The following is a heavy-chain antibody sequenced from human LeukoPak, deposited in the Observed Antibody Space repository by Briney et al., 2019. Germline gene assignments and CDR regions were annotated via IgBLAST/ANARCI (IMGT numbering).Heavy chain of an antibody. CDR1: GFTFDDYA. D-gene: IGHD1-26*01. J-gene: IGHJ4*02. CDR3: AKDLSTSGSFYDY. Sequence: GGSLRLSCAASGFTFDDYAMHWVRQTPGKGLEWVSGISWNSDNIGYADSVKGRFTISRDNAKSSLYLQMNSLRPEDTALYYCAKDLSTSGSFYDYWGQGTLVTVSS. CDR2: ISWNSDNI. V-gene: IGHV3-9*01.